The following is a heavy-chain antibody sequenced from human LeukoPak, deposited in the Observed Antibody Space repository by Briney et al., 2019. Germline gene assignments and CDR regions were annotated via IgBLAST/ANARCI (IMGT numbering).Heavy chain of an antibody. Sequence: GGSLRLSCAASGITFNSYSMNWVRQAPGKGLEWVSYISSSSRTICYADSVKGRFTISRDNSKNTLYLQMNSLRAEDTAVYYCASGYSGYYHYFDYWGQGTLVTVSS. CDR1: GITFNSYS. V-gene: IGHV3-48*01. J-gene: IGHJ4*02. CDR3: ASGYSGYYHYFDY. D-gene: IGHD3-22*01. CDR2: ISSSSRTI.